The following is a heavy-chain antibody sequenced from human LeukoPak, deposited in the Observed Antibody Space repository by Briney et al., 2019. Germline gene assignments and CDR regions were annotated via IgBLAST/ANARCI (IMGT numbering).Heavy chain of an antibody. J-gene: IGHJ4*02. D-gene: IGHD1-14*01. CDR3: ARATTGGIPDY. CDR1: GYTFTGHY. Sequence: ASVKVSCKASGYTFTGHYMHWVRQAPGQGLEWMGWINPNSGGINSAQKFQGRVTMTSDTGISTAYMELSRLRSDDTAIYYCARATTGGIPDYWGQGTLVTASS. V-gene: IGHV1-2*02. CDR2: INPNSGGI.